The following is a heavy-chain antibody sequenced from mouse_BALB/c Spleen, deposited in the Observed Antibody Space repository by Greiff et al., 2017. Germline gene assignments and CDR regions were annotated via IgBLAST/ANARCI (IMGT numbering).Heavy chain of an antibody. V-gene: IGHV14-3*02. CDR2: IDPANGNT. CDR3: APFITTATWLAY. CDR1: GFNINDTY. D-gene: IGHD1-1*01. Sequence: VQLQQSGAELVKPGASVKLSCTASGFNINDTYMHWVKQRPEQGLEWIGRIDPANGNTKYDPKFQGKATITADTSSNTAYLQLSSLTSEDTAVYYCAPFITTATWLAYWGQGTLVTVSA. J-gene: IGHJ3*01.